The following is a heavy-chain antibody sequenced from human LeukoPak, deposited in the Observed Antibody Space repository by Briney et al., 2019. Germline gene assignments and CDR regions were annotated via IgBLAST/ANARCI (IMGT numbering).Heavy chain of an antibody. V-gene: IGHV1-18*01. CDR2: ISAYNGNT. CDR3: ARDQSPGYSYGYYYYYYGMDV. D-gene: IGHD5-18*01. CDR1: GYTFTSYG. Sequence: ASVKVSCKASGYTFTSYGISWVRQAPGQGLEWMGWISAYNGNTNYAQKLQGRVTMTADTSTSTAYMELRSLRSDDTAVYYCARDQSPGYSYGYYYYYYGMDVWGQGTTVTVSS. J-gene: IGHJ6*02.